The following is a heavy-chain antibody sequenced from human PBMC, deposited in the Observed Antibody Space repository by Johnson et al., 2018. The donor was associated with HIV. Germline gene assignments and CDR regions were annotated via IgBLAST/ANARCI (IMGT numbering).Heavy chain of an antibody. CDR2: INWNGGST. CDR1: GFTFSSYW. V-gene: IGHV3-20*04. J-gene: IGHJ3*02. D-gene: IGHD1-20*01. CDR3: ARGTLTGTTGGFDI. Sequence: VQLVESGGGLVQPGGSLRLSCAASGFTFSSYWMHWVRQAPGKGLVWVSGINWNGGSTGYADSVKGRFTISRDNAKNSLYLQMNSLRAEDTALYYCARGTLTGTTGGFDIWGQGTVVSVSS.